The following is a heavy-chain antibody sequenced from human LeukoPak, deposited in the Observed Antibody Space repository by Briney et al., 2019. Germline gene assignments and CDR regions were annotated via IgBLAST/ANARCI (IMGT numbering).Heavy chain of an antibody. D-gene: IGHD5-24*01. V-gene: IGHV1-46*01. CDR1: GYTFTSYY. J-gene: IGHJ4*02. Sequence: ASVKVSCKASGYTFTSYYMHWVRQAPGQGLEWMGIINPSGGSTSYAQKFQGRVTMTRDMSTSTVYMELSSLRSEDTAVYYCARDFDSKSEDGYNPYFDYWGQGTLVTVSS. CDR3: ARDFDSKSEDGYNPYFDY. CDR2: INPSGGST.